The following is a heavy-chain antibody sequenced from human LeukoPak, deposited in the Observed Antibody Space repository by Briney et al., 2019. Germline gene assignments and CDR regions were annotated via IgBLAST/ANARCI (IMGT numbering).Heavy chain of an antibody. Sequence: GGSLRLSCAASGFTFSSYGMSWVRQAPGKGLEWVAFIRYDGSNKYYADSVKGRFTISRDNSKNTLYLQMNSLRGEDTAVYYCAKDGDTMSGTYYYDMDVWGKGTTVTIS. D-gene: IGHD1-26*01. J-gene: IGHJ6*03. CDR1: GFTFSSYG. V-gene: IGHV3-30*02. CDR3: AKDGDTMSGTYYYDMDV. CDR2: IRYDGSNK.